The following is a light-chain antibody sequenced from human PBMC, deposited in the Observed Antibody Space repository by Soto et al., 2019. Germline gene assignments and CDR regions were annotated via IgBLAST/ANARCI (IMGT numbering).Light chain of an antibody. V-gene: IGKV3-11*01. CDR2: DAS. J-gene: IGKJ3*01. Sequence: EIVLTQSPATLSLSPGKRATLSCRASQSVSSSLAWYQQKPGQPPRLLIHDASNRATGIPARFSGSGSGADFTLTISSLEPEDFAVYSCQQRSNWPPGVTFGPGTKVDVK. CDR3: QQRSNWPPGVT. CDR1: QSVSSS.